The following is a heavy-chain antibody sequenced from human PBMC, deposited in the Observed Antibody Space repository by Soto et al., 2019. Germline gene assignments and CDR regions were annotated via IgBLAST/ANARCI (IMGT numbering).Heavy chain of an antibody. D-gene: IGHD6-6*01. CDR2: INHSGST. Sequence: SFSGYYWSWIRQPPGKGLEWIGQINHSGSTNYNPSLKSRVTISVDTSKNQFSLKLSSVTAADTAVYYCARTSRFDYWGQGTLVTVSS. J-gene: IGHJ4*02. CDR3: ARTSRFDY. V-gene: IGHV4-34*01. CDR1: SFSGYY.